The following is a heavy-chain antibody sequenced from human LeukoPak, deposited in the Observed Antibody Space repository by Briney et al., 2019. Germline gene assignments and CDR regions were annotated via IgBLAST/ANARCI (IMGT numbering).Heavy chain of an antibody. CDR2: INHSGST. CDR3: AFRYYDSSSLVFDY. J-gene: IGHJ4*02. D-gene: IGHD3-22*01. V-gene: IGHV4-34*01. Sequence: SETLSLTCAVYGVSFSGCYWSWIRQPPGKGLEWIGEINHSGSTNYNPSLKSRVTISVDTSKNQFSLKLSSVTAADTAVYYCAFRYYDSSSLVFDYWGQGTLVTVSS. CDR1: GVSFSGCY.